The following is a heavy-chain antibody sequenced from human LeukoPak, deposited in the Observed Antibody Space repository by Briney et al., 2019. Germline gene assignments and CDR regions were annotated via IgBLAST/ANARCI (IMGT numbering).Heavy chain of an antibody. D-gene: IGHD1-26*01. CDR1: GYTFTSYG. CDR2: ISAYNGNT. J-gene: IGHJ4*02. V-gene: IGHV1-18*01. CDR3: ARVVVVGAPKGDNFDY. Sequence: ASVKVSCKGSGYTFTSYGISWVRQAPGQGLEWMGWISAYNGNTNYAQKLQGRVTMTTDTSTSTAYMELRSLRSDDTAVYYCARVVVVGAPKGDNFDYWGQGTLVTVSS.